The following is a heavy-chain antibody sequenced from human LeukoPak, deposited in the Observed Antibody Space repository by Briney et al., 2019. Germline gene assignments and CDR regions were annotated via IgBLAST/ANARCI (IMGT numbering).Heavy chain of an antibody. Sequence: KPSETLSLTCAVYGGSFSGYYWSWIRQPPGKGLEWIGEINHSGSTNYNPSLKSRVTISVDTSKNQFSLKLSSVTAADTAVYYCTREGDYYDSSGYYLNFDYWGQGTLVTVSS. CDR3: TREGDYYDSSGYYLNFDY. CDR1: GGSFSGYY. J-gene: IGHJ4*02. V-gene: IGHV4-34*01. D-gene: IGHD3-22*01. CDR2: INHSGST.